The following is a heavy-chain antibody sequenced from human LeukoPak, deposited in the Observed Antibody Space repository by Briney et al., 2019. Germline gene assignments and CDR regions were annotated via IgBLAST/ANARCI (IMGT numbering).Heavy chain of an antibody. Sequence: SETLSLTCTVSGGPISGGSYYWSWIRQPAGKGLECTGRVYTSGSTNKNPSRKSRFTISVDTSKNQFFLKLSSVAAADTALYNCARDMRVTTVVTVGNWFDTWGQGTLVTVSS. J-gene: IGHJ5*02. CDR2: VYTSGST. CDR1: GGPISGGSYY. D-gene: IGHD4-23*01. CDR3: ARDMRVTTVVTVGNWFDT. V-gene: IGHV4-61*02.